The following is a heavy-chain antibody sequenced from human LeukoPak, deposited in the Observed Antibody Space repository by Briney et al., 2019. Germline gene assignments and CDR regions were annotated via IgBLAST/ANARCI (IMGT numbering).Heavy chain of an antibody. CDR1: GYSFPDYY. CDR2: INPSSGGT. D-gene: IGHD6-19*01. Sequence: ASVKVSCKASGYSFPDYYMHWVRQAPGQGLEWMGWINPSSGGTKYAQRFQGRVTMTRDTSITTAYMELSRLTPDDTAVYYCARPRSDQWLVVPFDFWGQGTLVTVSS. J-gene: IGHJ4*02. V-gene: IGHV1-2*02. CDR3: ARPRSDQWLVVPFDF.